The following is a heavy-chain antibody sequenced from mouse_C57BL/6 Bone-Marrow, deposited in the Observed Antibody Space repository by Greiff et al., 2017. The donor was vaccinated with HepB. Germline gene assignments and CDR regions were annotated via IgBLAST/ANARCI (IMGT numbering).Heavy chain of an antibody. J-gene: IGHJ4*01. CDR2: IWSDGST. D-gene: IGHD2-4*01. CDR3: ARHYDYDLYYAMDY. V-gene: IGHV2-6-1*01. Sequence: VQRVESGPGLVAPSQSLSITCTVSGFSLTSYGVHWVRQPPGKGLEWLVVIWSDGSTTYNSALKSRLSISKDNSKSQVFLKMNSLQTDDTAMYYCARHYDYDLYYAMDYWGQGTSVTVSS. CDR1: GFSLTSYG.